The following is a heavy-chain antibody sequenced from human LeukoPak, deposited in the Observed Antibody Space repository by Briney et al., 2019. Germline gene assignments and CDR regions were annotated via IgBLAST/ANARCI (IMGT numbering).Heavy chain of an antibody. CDR3: AKGTGFYYYYMDV. V-gene: IGHV3-33*06. D-gene: IGHD3-9*01. Sequence: PGGSLRLSCAASGFTFSSYGMHWVRQAPGKGLEWVAVIWYDGSNKYYADSVKGRFTISRDNSKNTLYLQMNSLRAEDTAAYYCAKGTGFYYYYMDVWGKGTTVTVSS. J-gene: IGHJ6*03. CDR2: IWYDGSNK. CDR1: GFTFSSYG.